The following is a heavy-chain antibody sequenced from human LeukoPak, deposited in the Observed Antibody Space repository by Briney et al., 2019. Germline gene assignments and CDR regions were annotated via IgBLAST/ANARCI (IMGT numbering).Heavy chain of an antibody. J-gene: IGHJ6*02. CDR2: ISSSSSYI. D-gene: IGHD2-15*01. CDR3: ARDGPYCSGGSCYGMDV. CDR1: GFTFSSYS. V-gene: IGHV3-21*01. Sequence: PGGSLRLSCAASGFTFSSYSMNWVRQAPGKGLEWVSSISSSSSYIYYADSVKGRFTISRDNAKNSLYLQMNSLRVEDTAVYYCARDGPYCSGGSCYGMDVWGQGTTVTVSS.